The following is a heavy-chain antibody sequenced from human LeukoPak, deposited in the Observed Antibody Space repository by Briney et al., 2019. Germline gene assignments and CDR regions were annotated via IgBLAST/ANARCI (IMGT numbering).Heavy chain of an antibody. D-gene: IGHD2-2*02. V-gene: IGHV5-51*01. CDR3: ARTWVPAAIRAAFDI. CDR1: GYSFTSYW. J-gene: IGHJ3*02. CDR2: IYPGDSDT. Sequence: GESLQISCQGSGYSFTSYWIGWVRQMPGKGLEWMGSIYPGDSDTRYSTSFQGQVTLSADTSISTAYLQWSRLKASDTAMYYCARTWVPAAIRAAFDIWGKGTMVTVSS.